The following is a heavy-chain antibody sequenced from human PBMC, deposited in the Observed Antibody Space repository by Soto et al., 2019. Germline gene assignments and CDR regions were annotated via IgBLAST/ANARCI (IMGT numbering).Heavy chain of an antibody. J-gene: IGHJ5*02. Sequence: PGGSLRLSCAASGFTFSSYWMSWVRQAPGKGLEWVANIKQDGSEKYYVDSVKGRFTISRDNAKNSLYLQMNSLRAEDTAVYYCARDCSSTSCYFFDWFDPWGQGTLVTVSS. V-gene: IGHV3-7*03. CDR1: GFTFSSYW. CDR2: IKQDGSEK. D-gene: IGHD2-2*01. CDR3: ARDCSSTSCYFFDWFDP.